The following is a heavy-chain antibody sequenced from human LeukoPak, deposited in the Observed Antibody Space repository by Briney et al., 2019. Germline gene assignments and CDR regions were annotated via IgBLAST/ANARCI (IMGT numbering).Heavy chain of an antibody. Sequence: SETLSLTCTVSGGCISSYYWSWIRQPPGKGLEGIGYIYYSGSTNYNPSLKSRVTISVDTSKNQFSLKLSSVTAADTAVYYCARASGWYATYGMDVWGQGTTVTVSS. CDR1: GGCISSYY. V-gene: IGHV4-59*01. CDR2: IYYSGST. CDR3: ARASGWYATYGMDV. J-gene: IGHJ6*02. D-gene: IGHD6-19*01.